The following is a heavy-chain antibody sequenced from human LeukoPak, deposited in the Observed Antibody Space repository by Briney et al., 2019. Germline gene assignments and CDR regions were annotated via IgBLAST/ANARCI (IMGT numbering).Heavy chain of an antibody. V-gene: IGHV3-7*01. CDR2: IKHDASDK. CDR3: ARGVWAPFDS. D-gene: IGHD7-27*01. CDR1: GFSISNYW. J-gene: IGHJ4*02. Sequence: GGSLRLSCAASGFSISNYWMNLVRQAPGKGREWVANIKHDASDKNYVDSVKGRFTISRDNAKNSLILQMNSLRDEDTAVYYCARGVWAPFDSWGQGTLVSVSS.